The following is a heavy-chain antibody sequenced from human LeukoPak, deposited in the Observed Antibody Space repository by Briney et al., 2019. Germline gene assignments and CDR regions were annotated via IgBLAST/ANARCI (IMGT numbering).Heavy chain of an antibody. Sequence: SETLSLTCTVSGGSINNRNHYWGWIRQPPGKGLEWIGSIHIGGTTYQNPSLKSRLTISVDTSKNQFSLKVTSVTAADTAVYYCARDFEPYVMITFGGVIVLDYWGQGTLVTVSS. CDR3: ARDFEPYVMITFGGVIVLDY. V-gene: IGHV4-39*02. J-gene: IGHJ4*02. CDR1: GGSINNRNHY. CDR2: IHIGGTT. D-gene: IGHD3-16*02.